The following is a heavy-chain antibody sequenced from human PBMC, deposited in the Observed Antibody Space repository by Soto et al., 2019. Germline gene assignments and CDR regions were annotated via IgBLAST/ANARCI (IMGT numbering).Heavy chain of an antibody. CDR1: VFTFISYW. Sequence: VGSLRLSCVSSVFTFISYWISLFLQAPVKGLEWVANIKQDGSEKYYVDSVKGRFTISRDNAKNSLYLQMNSLRAEDTAVYYCAVDYDSSGYYSCFEYWGKGNMVNVSS. D-gene: IGHD3-22*01. J-gene: IGHJ4*02. CDR2: IKQDGSEK. CDR3: AVDYDSSGYYSCFEY. V-gene: IGHV3-7*03.